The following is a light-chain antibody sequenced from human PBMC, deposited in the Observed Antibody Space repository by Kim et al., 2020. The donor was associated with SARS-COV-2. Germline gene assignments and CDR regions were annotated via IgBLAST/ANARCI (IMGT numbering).Light chain of an antibody. CDR3: HQYGTSLWT. J-gene: IGKJ1*01. V-gene: IGKV3-20*01. CDR2: GAS. Sequence: EIVLTQSPGTLSLSPGERATLSCRASQSVSNKYLAWYQQKPGQAPRLLIYGASTRATGIPDRFSGSGSGTDFTLTISRLEPEDFALYYCHQYGTSLWTFGQGTKVDIK. CDR1: QSVSNKY.